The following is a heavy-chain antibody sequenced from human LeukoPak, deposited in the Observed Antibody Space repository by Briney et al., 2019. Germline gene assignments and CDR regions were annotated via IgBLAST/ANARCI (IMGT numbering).Heavy chain of an antibody. Sequence: GESLQISCKGSGYSFTNYWIAWVRQMPGKGLEWMGIIYPGDSDTRYNPSFQGQVTISADKSISTAYLQWSSLKASDTATYFCARRGSSSEIFEYWGQGTLVTVSS. J-gene: IGHJ4*02. CDR2: IYPGDSDT. V-gene: IGHV5-51*01. CDR1: GYSFTNYW. CDR3: ARRGSSSEIFEY. D-gene: IGHD6-6*01.